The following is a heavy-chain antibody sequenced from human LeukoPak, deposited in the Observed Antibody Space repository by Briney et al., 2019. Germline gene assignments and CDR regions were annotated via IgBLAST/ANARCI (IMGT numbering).Heavy chain of an antibody. CDR2: ISSSSSDI. V-gene: IGHV3-21*01. D-gene: IGHD5-12*01. J-gene: IGHJ6*03. CDR1: EFSFSRFG. CDR3: ATGYSGYHSNYYYMDV. Sequence: GGSLRLSCAVSEFSFSRFGMTWVRQAPGKGLEWVSSISSSSSDIYYVDPVKGRFTISRDNSKNSLYLQMNSLRAEDTAVYYCATGYSGYHSNYYYMDVWGKGTTVTVSS.